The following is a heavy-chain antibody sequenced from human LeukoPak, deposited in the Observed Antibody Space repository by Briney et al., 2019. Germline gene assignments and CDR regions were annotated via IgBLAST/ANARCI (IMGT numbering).Heavy chain of an antibody. Sequence: GGSLRLSCAASGFTFSSFSMNWVRQAPGKGLEWISFITSSGGTIYYSDSVKGRFTISRNDAKNSLYLQMNNLRVADTAVYYCARRDWSSSYLYFDYWGQGTLVTVSS. CDR2: ITSSGGTI. CDR3: ARRDWSSSYLYFDY. CDR1: GFTFSSFS. D-gene: IGHD2-2*01. J-gene: IGHJ4*02. V-gene: IGHV3-48*04.